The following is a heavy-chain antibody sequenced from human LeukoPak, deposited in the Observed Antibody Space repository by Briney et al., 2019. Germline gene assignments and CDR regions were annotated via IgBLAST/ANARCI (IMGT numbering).Heavy chain of an antibody. V-gene: IGHV3-33*06. D-gene: IGHD3-3*01. J-gene: IGHJ4*02. CDR2: IWYDGSNK. CDR1: GFTFSGYD. CDR3: AKGYWVEWLFDY. Sequence: GGSLRLSCAASGFTFSGYDMHWVRQAPGKGLEWVAVIWYDGSNKYYADSVKGRFTISRDNSKNTLYLQMNSLRAEDTAVYYCAKGYWVEWLFDYWGQGTLVTVSS.